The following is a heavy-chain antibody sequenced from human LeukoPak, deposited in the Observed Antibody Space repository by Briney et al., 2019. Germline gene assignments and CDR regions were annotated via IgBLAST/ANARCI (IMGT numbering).Heavy chain of an antibody. CDR3: AREEVVVVAATRFHFDY. CDR2: ISYDGSNK. J-gene: IGHJ4*02. CDR1: GFTFSSYA. D-gene: IGHD2-15*01. Sequence: GGSLRLSCAASGFTFSSYAMHWVRQAPGKGLEWVAVISYDGSNKYYADSVKGRFTISRDNSKNTLYLQMNSLRAEDTAVYYCAREEVVVVAATRFHFDYWGQGTLVTVSS. V-gene: IGHV3-30*01.